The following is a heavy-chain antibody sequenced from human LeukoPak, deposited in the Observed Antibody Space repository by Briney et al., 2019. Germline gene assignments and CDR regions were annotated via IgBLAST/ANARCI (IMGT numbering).Heavy chain of an antibody. D-gene: IGHD5-24*01. CDR2: INQDGSEK. V-gene: IGHV3-7*01. Sequence: GGSLRLSCAASGFTFSRYWMTWVRQAPGKGLEWVASINQDGSEKYYVDSVKGRFTVSRDNAKNSVYVQMNRLRVEDTAIYYCARDADLGATISGAFDIWGQGRKVTVSS. CDR1: GFTFSRYW. J-gene: IGHJ3*02. CDR3: ARDADLGATISGAFDI.